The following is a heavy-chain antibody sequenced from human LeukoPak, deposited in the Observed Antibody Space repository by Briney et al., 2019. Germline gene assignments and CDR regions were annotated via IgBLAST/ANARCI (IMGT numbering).Heavy chain of an antibody. CDR2: IYYSGST. CDR1: GGSISSYY. J-gene: IGHJ4*02. D-gene: IGHD1-26*01. Sequence: SETLSLTCSVSGGSISSYYWSWIRQPPGKGLEWIGYIYYSGSTNYNPSLKSRVTISVDTSKNQFSLRLSSVTAADTAVYYCARHRVPYSGSYEEYWGRGTLVTVSS. CDR3: ARHRVPYSGSYEEY. V-gene: IGHV4-59*08.